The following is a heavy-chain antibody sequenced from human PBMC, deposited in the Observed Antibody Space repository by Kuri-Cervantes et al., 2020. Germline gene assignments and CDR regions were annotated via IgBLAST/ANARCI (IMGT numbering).Heavy chain of an antibody. D-gene: IGHD2-15*01. CDR1: GFTFSRNA. Sequence: GESLKISCAASGFTFSRNAMSWVRQAPGKGLEWVSGIIENGGSTYYADSVKGRFTISRDNSKNTLYVQMNSLRHEDTAVYYCARPGHCSGGSCQRAFDIWGPGTMVTVSS. V-gene: IGHV3-23*01. CDR2: IIENGGST. J-gene: IGHJ3*02. CDR3: ARPGHCSGGSCQRAFDI.